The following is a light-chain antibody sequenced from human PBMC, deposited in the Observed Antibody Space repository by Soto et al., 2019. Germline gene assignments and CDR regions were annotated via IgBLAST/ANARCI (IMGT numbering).Light chain of an antibody. Sequence: DIQMTQSPSSLSASVGDRVTITCRATQSIYTYLSWYQQKPGKAPKLLISAASSLESGVPSRFSGSGSGTDFSLTISSLQPEDFATYYFQQTYSTPLTFGGGTKVEIK. CDR2: AAS. J-gene: IGKJ4*01. CDR3: QQTYSTPLT. V-gene: IGKV1-39*01. CDR1: QSIYTY.